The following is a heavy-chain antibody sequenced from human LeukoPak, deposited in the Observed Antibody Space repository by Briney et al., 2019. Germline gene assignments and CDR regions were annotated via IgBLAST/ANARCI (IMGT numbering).Heavy chain of an antibody. V-gene: IGHV3-33*06. CDR3: AKDKDYGYYMDV. Sequence: PGRSLRLSCAASGFTFSSYGMHWVRQAPGKGLEWVAVIWDDGSDKYYADSVKGRFTISRDNSKNTLYLQMNSLRAEDTAVYYCAKDKDYGYYMDVWGKGTTVPVSS. J-gene: IGHJ6*03. D-gene: IGHD3-16*01. CDR2: IWDDGSDK. CDR1: GFTFSSYG.